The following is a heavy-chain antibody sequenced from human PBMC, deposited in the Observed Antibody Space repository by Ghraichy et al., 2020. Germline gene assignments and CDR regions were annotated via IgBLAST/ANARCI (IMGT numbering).Heavy chain of an antibody. J-gene: IGHJ4*02. CDR2: ISGSGGST. D-gene: IGHD2-15*01. CDR1: GFTFSSYA. Sequence: GGSLRLSCAASGFTFSSYAMSWVRQAPGKGLEWVSAISGSGGSTYYADSVKGRFTISRDNSKNTLYLQMNSLRAEDTAVYYCAKDDLTVVVASTPYYFDYWGQVTLVTVSS. V-gene: IGHV3-23*01. CDR3: AKDDLTVVVASTPYYFDY.